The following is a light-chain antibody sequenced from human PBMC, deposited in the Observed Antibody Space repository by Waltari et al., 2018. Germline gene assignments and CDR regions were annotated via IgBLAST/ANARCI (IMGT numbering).Light chain of an antibody. V-gene: IGLV2-14*01. CDR1: TSDIGAYAL. CDR2: EVK. CDR3: ASYVNSFALV. Sequence: HSALTQPASVSGSPGQSIPISRAGTTSDIGAYALVSWYQKHPGKAPKVIIYEVKNRPADISPRFSASKSGGTAALTISGLQAEDEAEYYCASYVNSFALVFGGGTKVSVL. J-gene: IGLJ2*01.